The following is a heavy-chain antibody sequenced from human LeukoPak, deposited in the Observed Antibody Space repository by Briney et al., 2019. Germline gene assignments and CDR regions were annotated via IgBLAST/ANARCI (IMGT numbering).Heavy chain of an antibody. V-gene: IGHV4-61*02. CDR3: TREGHSSPDY. D-gene: IGHD6-13*01. Sequence: PSETLSLTCTVSGGSISSGSYYWSWIRQPAGKGLEWIGRIFTSGSTNYNPSLKSRVTISMDTSKNQFSLKLSAVTAADTAVYYCTREGHSSPDYWGQGTLVTVSS. CDR2: IFTSGST. J-gene: IGHJ4*02. CDR1: GGSISSGSYY.